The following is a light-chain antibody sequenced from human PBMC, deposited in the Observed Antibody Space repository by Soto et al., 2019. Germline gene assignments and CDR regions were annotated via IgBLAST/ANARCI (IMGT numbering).Light chain of an antibody. CDR1: QSVSSRS. CDR3: QQFGTSRLT. CDR2: GAS. J-gene: IGKJ4*01. Sequence: EIVLTQSPGTLSLSPGERATLSCRASQSVSSRSLAWYQQKPGQAPRLLIYGASNRATGIPDRFSGSGSGIDFTLTISRLEPEDFAMYYCQQFGTSRLTFVVGTKVEIK. V-gene: IGKV3-20*01.